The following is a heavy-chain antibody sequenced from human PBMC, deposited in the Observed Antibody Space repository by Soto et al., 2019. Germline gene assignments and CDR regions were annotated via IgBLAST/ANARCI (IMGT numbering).Heavy chain of an antibody. J-gene: IGHJ4*02. CDR3: ARQIYDSDTGPNFQYYFDS. Sequence: GESLNISCKXSGYSFAGYWITWVRQKPGKGLEWMGRIDPSDSQTYYSPSFRGHVTISVTKSITTVFLQWSSLRASDTAMYYCARQIYDSDTGPNFQYYFDSWGQGTPVTVSS. CDR2: IDPSDSQT. CDR1: GYSFAGYW. D-gene: IGHD3-22*01. V-gene: IGHV5-10-1*01.